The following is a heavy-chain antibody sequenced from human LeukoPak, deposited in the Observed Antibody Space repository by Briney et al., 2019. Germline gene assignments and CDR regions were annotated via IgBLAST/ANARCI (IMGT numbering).Heavy chain of an antibody. CDR2: ISSSSSYI. V-gene: IGHV3-21*01. CDR1: GFTFSSYS. D-gene: IGHD6-19*01. Sequence: GGSLRLSCAASGFTFSSYSMNWVHQAPGKGLEWVSSISSSSSYIYYADSVKGRFTISRDNAKNSLYLQMNSLRAEDTAVYYCARADSSGWYYFDYWGQGTLVTVSS. J-gene: IGHJ4*02. CDR3: ARADSSGWYYFDY.